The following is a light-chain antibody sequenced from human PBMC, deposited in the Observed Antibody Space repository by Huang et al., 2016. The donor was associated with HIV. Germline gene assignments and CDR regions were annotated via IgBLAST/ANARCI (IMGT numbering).Light chain of an antibody. J-gene: IGKJ4*01. CDR2: GAS. CDR1: QSVSSN. CDR3: QQYNNWPPLT. V-gene: IGKV3-15*01. Sequence: EIVMTQSPATLSVSPGERATLSCRASQSVSSNLAWYQQKPGQAPRLLIYGASTRATGIPARFSGSGSGTEFTRTIGSLQSEDFAVYYCQQYNNWPPLTFGGGTKVEIK.